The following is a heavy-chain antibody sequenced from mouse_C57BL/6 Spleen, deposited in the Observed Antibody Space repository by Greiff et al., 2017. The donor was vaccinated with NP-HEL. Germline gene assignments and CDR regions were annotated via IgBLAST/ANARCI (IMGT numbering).Heavy chain of an antibody. CDR2: ISSGGDYI. V-gene: IGHV5-9-1*02. Sequence: EVQLVESGEGLVKPGGSLKLSCAASGFTFSSYAMSWVRQTPEKRLEWVAYISSGGDYIYYADTVKGRFTISRDNARNTLYLQMSSLKSEDTAMYYCTRGITTVVAYWYFDVWGTGTTVTVSS. D-gene: IGHD1-1*01. J-gene: IGHJ1*03. CDR1: GFTFSSYA. CDR3: TRGITTVVAYWYFDV.